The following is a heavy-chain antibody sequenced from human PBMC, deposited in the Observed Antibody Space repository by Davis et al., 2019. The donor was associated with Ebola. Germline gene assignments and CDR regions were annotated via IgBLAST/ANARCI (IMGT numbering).Heavy chain of an antibody. Sequence: GESLKISCAASGFTFSNAWMSWVRQAPGKGLEWVGRIKSKTDGGTTDYAAPVKGRFTISRDDSKNTLYLQMNSLKTEDTAVYYCTSSSWYGAEDYWGQGTLVTVSS. CDR2: IKSKTDGGTT. J-gene: IGHJ4*02. CDR1: GFTFSNAW. CDR3: TSSSWYGAEDY. V-gene: IGHV3-15*01. D-gene: IGHD6-13*01.